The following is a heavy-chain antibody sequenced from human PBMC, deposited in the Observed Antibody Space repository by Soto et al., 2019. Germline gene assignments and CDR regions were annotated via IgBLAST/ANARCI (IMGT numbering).Heavy chain of an antibody. CDR2: MNPNSGNT. D-gene: IGHD1-26*01. CDR3: AGEKVGTTGIDF. J-gene: IGHJ4*02. CDR1: GYTFTGYD. Sequence: QAQLVQSGAEVKKPGASVKVYCKASGYTFTGYDINWVRQATGQGLEWMGWMNPNSGNTGYAQNFQGRVTMTRDNSKTTAYMELTSLRDDDSAVYYCAGEKVGTTGIDFWGQGTLVTVSS. V-gene: IGHV1-8*01.